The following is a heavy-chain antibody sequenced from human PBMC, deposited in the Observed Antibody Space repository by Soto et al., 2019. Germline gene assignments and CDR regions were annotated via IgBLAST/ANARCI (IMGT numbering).Heavy chain of an antibody. CDR3: ATSYGSGSQAFDY. CDR2: TNPLISMS. Sequence: QVHLVQSGAELKKPGSSVRVSCKASGDTFNFYTINWVRQAPGLGLEWMGRTNPLISMSNSALKFQGRLIISADKSTSTAYMALRSLRSDDTAVYYCATSYGSGSQAFDYWGQGALVTVSS. D-gene: IGHD3-10*01. J-gene: IGHJ4*02. V-gene: IGHV1-69*02. CDR1: GDTFNFYT.